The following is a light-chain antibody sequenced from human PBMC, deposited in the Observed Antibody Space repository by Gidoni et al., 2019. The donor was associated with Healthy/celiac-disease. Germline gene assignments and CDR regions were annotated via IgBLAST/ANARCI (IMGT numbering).Light chain of an antibody. Sequence: EIVFTHSPATRSLSPGEGATLSCRASQSVSSSYLAWYQQKPGQAPRLLIYGASSRATGIPDRFSGSGSGTDFTLTISRLEPEDFAVYYCQQYGSSPPRTFGQGTKVEIK. CDR2: GAS. CDR3: QQYGSSPPRT. CDR1: QSVSSSY. V-gene: IGKV3-20*01. J-gene: IGKJ1*01.